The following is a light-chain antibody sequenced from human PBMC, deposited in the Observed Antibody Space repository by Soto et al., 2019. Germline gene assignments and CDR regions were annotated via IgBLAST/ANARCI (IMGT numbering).Light chain of an antibody. CDR1: QRICNY. CDR3: LQDHNSPWT. Sequence: IQMTQSPSTLSGSVVDRATITCPASQRICNYLNWYQQKPGKAPKLLIYGASTSQSGVPARFSGSGSGTDFTLTISSLQPEDFATYYCLQDHNSPWTFGQGTKVDIK. V-gene: IGKV1-6*01. CDR2: GAS. J-gene: IGKJ1*01.